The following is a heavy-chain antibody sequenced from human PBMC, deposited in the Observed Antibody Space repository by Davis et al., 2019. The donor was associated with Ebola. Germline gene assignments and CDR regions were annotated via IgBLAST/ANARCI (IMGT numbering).Heavy chain of an antibody. D-gene: IGHD6-19*01. Sequence: SETLSLTCTVSGGSISSSGFYWTWIRQPPGKGLEWIGSIYYSGSTHYNPSLKSPVTISVDTSKNQFSLKLTSVTAADTAVYYCARMSGWYYFDYWGQGTLVPVSS. CDR1: GGSISSSGFY. CDR3: ARMSGWYYFDY. CDR2: IYYSGST. V-gene: IGHV4-39*07. J-gene: IGHJ4*02.